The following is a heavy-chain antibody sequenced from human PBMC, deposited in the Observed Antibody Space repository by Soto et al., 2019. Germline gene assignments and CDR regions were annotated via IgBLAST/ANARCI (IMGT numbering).Heavy chain of an antibody. CDR1: GYTFTSYD. V-gene: IGHV1-8*01. CDR3: TRALLVAVAPTGP. J-gene: IGHJ4*02. CDR2: MNPNSGNT. D-gene: IGHD6-19*01. Sequence: ASVKVSCKASGYTFTSYDINWVRQATGQGLEWMGWMNPNSGNTGYAQKFQGRVTMTRNTSISTAYMELSSLRSEDTAVYYCTRALLVAVAPTGPWGQGTMVTVSS.